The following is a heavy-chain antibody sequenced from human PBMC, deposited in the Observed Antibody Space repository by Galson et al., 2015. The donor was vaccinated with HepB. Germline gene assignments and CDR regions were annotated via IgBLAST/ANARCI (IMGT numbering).Heavy chain of an antibody. V-gene: IGHV3-30*04. CDR3: ARGYYYDSSGSAYESYFDY. CDR1: GXTXSXYA. CDR2: XSYDGSNK. D-gene: IGHD3-22*01. Sequence: SLRLSCAASGXTXSXYAMHXVRQAXXXGLEWVAVXSYDGSNKYXADSVXGRFTISRDNSKNTLYLQMNSLRAEDTAVYYCARGYYYDSSGSAYESYFDYWGQGTLVTVSS. J-gene: IGHJ4*02.